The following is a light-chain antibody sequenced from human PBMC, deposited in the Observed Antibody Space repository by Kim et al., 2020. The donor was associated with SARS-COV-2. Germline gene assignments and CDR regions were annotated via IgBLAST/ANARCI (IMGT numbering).Light chain of an antibody. CDR2: AAT. Sequence: PAEKGAPLCSASSRVGNCFLGCYQKTPDAARRLLIYAATSRAAGVAGSISGSGCGEDFTLTISRLAPEDVAYYCCQQGDSRPLTFGGGTKVDIK. J-gene: IGKJ4*01. CDR1: RVGNCF. V-gene: IGKV3D-11*01. CDR3: QQGDSRPLT.